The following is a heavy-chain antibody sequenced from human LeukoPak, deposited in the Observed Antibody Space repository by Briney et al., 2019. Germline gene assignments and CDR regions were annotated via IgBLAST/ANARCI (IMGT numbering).Heavy chain of an antibody. CDR2: INPNTGGT. D-gene: IGHD1-14*01. Sequence: ASVKVSCKASGYTFTDFYMYWVRQAPGQGLEWMGWINPNTGGTNYAQKFQGRVTMTRDTSLSTAYMELRRLTSDDTAVYYCARVWSTTSTGLNWFDPWGQGALVTVSS. CDR3: ARVWSTTSTGLNWFDP. J-gene: IGHJ5*02. V-gene: IGHV1-2*02. CDR1: GYTFTDFY.